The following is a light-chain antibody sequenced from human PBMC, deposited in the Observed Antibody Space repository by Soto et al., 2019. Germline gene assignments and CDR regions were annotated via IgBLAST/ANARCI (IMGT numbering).Light chain of an antibody. CDR1: QTIGGY. CDR2: AAS. V-gene: IGKV1-39*01. J-gene: IGKJ4*01. CDR3: QQSYTTTLT. Sequence: DIQMTQSPSSLSASVGDRVTITCRASQTIGGYLNWYQQKPGKAPELLIYAASYLANGVPSRFSGSGSGTYFTLTISSLQPEDLETYYCQQSYTTTLTFGGGTKVDIK.